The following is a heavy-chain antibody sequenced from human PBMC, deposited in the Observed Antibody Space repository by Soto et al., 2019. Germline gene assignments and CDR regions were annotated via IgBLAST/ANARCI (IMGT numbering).Heavy chain of an antibody. D-gene: IGHD3-22*01. J-gene: IGHJ3*02. CDR1: GYTLTSYG. Sequence: QVHLVQSGAEVQKPGASVKVSCKASGYTLTSYGISWVRQAPGQGLQWMGWISANNGNTNYADKFQGRVTMTTDTSTSTAHMEVRSLRSDDTAVYYCARAGAFYETSGYPWSTFDIWGQGTMVTVSS. CDR3: ARAGAFYETSGYPWSTFDI. CDR2: ISANNGNT. V-gene: IGHV1-18*01.